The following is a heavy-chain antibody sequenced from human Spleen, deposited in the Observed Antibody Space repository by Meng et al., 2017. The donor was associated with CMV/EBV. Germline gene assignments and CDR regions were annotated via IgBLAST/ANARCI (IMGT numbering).Heavy chain of an antibody. V-gene: IGHV1-2*02. CDR3: ARDLPTYKYDTSAFPFDY. CDR1: GYTFTIYY. D-gene: IGHD3-22*01. Sequence: ASVKVSCKASGYTFTIYYSHWMRQAPGQGLEWMGWIHPKSGSPKYAQKFQGRVTMTRDTSTSTAYMELSRLRSDDTAVYYCARDLPTYKYDTSAFPFDYWGQGTLVTVSS. CDR2: IHPKSGSP. J-gene: IGHJ4*02.